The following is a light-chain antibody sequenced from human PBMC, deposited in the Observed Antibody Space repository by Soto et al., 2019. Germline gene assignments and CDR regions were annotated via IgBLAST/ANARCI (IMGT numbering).Light chain of an antibody. J-gene: IGKJ2*01. V-gene: IGKV1-5*03. CDR3: QQYDRFPYT. CDR2: KAS. CDR1: QSISNW. Sequence: DIQMTQSPSTLSASVGDTVTITCRASQSISNWFAWYQQKPGQAPKLLLHKASTLESGVPSRLSGSGSGTEFTLTISSLEPDDFATFYCQQYDRFPYTFGQGTKLEIK.